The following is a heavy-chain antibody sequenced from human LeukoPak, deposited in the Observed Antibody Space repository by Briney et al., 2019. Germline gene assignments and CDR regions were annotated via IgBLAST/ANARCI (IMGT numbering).Heavy chain of an antibody. CDR1: GYTFTGYY. CDR3: ARDLTLYGGNSLD. D-gene: IGHD4-23*01. V-gene: IGHV1-2*02. CDR2: INPNSGGT. J-gene: IGHJ4*02. Sequence: ASVKVSCKASGYTFTGYYMYWVRQAPGQGLEWMGWINPNSGGTNYAQQFQGRVTMTRDTSISTAYMELSRLRSDDTAVYFCARDLTLYGGNSLDWGQGTLVSVSS.